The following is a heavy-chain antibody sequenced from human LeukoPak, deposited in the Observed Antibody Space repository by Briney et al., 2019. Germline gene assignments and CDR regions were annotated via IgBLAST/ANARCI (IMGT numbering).Heavy chain of an antibody. CDR2: INAGNGNT. CDR1: GYTFTGYF. D-gene: IGHD6-19*01. V-gene: IGHV1-3*01. Sequence: ASVKVSCKASGYTFTGYFMHWVRQAPGQRLEWMGWINAGNGNTKYSQKFQGRVTITRDTSASTAYMELSSLRSEDTAVYYCARESLAVAGDYWGQGTLVTVSS. CDR3: ARESLAVAGDY. J-gene: IGHJ4*02.